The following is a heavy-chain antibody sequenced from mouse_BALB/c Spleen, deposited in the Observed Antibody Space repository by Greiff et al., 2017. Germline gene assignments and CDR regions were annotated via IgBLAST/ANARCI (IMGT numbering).Heavy chain of an antibody. CDR3: ARDPLYSYWYFDV. J-gene: IGHJ1*01. CDR1: GFTFTDYY. CDR2: IRNKANGYTT. V-gene: IGHV7-3*02. Sequence: EVKVEESGGGLVQPGGSLRLSCATSGFTFTDYYMSWVRQPPGKALEWLGFIRNKANGYTTEYSASVKGRFTISRDNSQSILYLQMNTLRAEDSATYYCARDPLYSYWYFDVWGAGTTVTVSS. D-gene: IGHD2-1*01.